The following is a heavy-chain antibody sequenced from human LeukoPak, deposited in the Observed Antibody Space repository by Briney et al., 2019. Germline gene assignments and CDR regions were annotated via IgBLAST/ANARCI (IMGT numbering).Heavy chain of an antibody. Sequence: PGGSLRLSCAASGFTFSSYGMHWVRQAPGKGLEWVAVIWYDGSNKYYADSVKGRFTISRDNSKNTLYLQMNSLRAEDTAVYYCARTGLLRYFDWLSPPNLFDYWGQGTLVTVSS. CDR3: ARTGLLRYFDWLSPPNLFDY. J-gene: IGHJ4*02. CDR1: GFTFSSYG. V-gene: IGHV3-33*01. CDR2: IWYDGSNK. D-gene: IGHD3-9*01.